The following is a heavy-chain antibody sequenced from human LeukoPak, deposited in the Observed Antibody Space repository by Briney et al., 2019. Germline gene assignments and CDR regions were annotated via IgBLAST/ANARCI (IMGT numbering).Heavy chain of an antibody. CDR3: AREARVGGALQY. D-gene: IGHD1-26*01. V-gene: IGHV3-74*03. CDR1: GLTFSTYW. CDR2: INPDGSIR. Sequence: GGSLRLSCAASGLTFSTYWMHWVRQAPGKGLGWVARINPDGSIRTYANSVQGRVTISRDTAKDTLFLQMNSLRAEDTAVYYCAREARVGGALQYWGQGTPVTVSS. J-gene: IGHJ4*02.